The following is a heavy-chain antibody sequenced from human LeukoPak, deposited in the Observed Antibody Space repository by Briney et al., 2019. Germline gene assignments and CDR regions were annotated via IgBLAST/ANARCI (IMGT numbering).Heavy chain of an antibody. CDR3: ARMTPDSPSFDY. Sequence: SGPALVKPTQTLTLTCTFSGFSLSTPEICVTWIRQPPVKALEWLARIDWDDDKFYSPSLRTRLTISKDTPKNQVVLRMTNMDPVDTGTYYCARMTPDSPSFDYWGQGDLITVSS. CDR2: IDWDDDK. CDR1: GFSLSTPEIC. J-gene: IGHJ4*02. V-gene: IGHV2-70*17. D-gene: IGHD2-15*01.